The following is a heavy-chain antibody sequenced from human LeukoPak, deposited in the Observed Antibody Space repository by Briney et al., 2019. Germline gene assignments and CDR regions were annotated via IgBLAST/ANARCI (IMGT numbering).Heavy chain of an antibody. J-gene: IGHJ6*02. V-gene: IGHV4-4*07. CDR2: VHVSGST. CDR1: GASISSYY. CDR3: ARHGIVGAANYYYGMDV. D-gene: IGHD1-26*01. Sequence: SETLSLTCTVSGASISSYYWSWVRQPPGKGLEWIGHVHVSGSTSYNPSLKSRVSVSVDTSKNQFSLRLNSVTAADTAVYYCARHGIVGAANYYYGMDVWGQGTTVTVSS.